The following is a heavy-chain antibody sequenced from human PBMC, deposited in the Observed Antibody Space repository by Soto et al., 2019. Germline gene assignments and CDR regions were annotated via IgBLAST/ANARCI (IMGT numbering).Heavy chain of an antibody. V-gene: IGHV3-23*05. CDR2: ILRNYNT. J-gene: IGHJ4*02. CDR1: GLTFSDYT. CDR3: ARRTSGYFGY. Sequence: EVQLLESGGGLVQPGGSLTLSCAASGLTFSDYTITWVRQAPGKVLECISVILRNYNTYYAGSVRCRFTISRDNSKNTLYLEMNSLRAEDTAVYYCARRTSGYFGYWGQGALVTVSS. D-gene: IGHD6-19*01.